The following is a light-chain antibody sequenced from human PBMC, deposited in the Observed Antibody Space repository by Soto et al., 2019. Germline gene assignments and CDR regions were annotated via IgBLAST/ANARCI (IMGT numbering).Light chain of an antibody. Sequence: QSALTQPASVSGSPGQSITISCTGTSSDVGGYNYVSWYQQHPGNAPKLMIYEVSNRPSGVSNRFSGSKSGNTASLTISGLQAEDDADYYCSSYTSSSTWVFGGGTKLTVL. J-gene: IGLJ3*02. CDR1: SSDVGGYNY. V-gene: IGLV2-14*01. CDR2: EVS. CDR3: SSYTSSSTWV.